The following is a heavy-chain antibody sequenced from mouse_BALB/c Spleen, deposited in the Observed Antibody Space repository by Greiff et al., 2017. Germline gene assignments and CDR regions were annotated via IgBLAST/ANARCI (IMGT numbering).Heavy chain of an antibody. CDR3: ARWNGNAFAD. J-gene: IGHJ3*01. V-gene: IGHV5-9*03. CDR2: ISSGGGNT. Sequence: VKLVESGGGLVKPGGSLKLSCAASGFTFSSYTMSWVRQTPEKRLEWVATISSGGGNTYYPDSVKGRFTISRDNAKNNLYLQMSSLRSEDTALYYCARWNGNAFADWGQGTLVTVSA. CDR1: GFTFSSYT. D-gene: IGHD2-1*01.